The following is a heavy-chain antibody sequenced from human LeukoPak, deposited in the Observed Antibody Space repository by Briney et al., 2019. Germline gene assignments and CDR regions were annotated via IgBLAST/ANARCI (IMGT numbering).Heavy chain of an antibody. D-gene: IGHD3-16*01. J-gene: IGHJ4*02. CDR2: IWYDGSNK. Sequence: GRSLRLSCAASGFTFSSYGMHWVRQAPGKGLEWVAVIWYDGSNKYYADSVKGRFTISRDNSKNTLYLQMNSLRAEDTAVYYCARHLAWGSYPSYFDHWGQGTLVTVSS. CDR3: ARHLAWGSYPSYFDH. CDR1: GFTFSSYG. V-gene: IGHV3-33*01.